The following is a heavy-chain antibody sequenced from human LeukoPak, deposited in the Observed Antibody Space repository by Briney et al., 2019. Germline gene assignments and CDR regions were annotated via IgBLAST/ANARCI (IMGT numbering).Heavy chain of an antibody. CDR2: ILYSGST. V-gene: IGHV4-4*02. CDR1: GVSISSSNW. D-gene: IGHD3-10*01. J-gene: IGHJ3*02. CDR3: AKSNGYGLIDI. Sequence: SETLSLTCAVSGVSISSSNWWSWVRQPPGKALEWIGNILYSGSTYYSPSLKSRVTISLDTCRNQFSLKLNAVTAADTAVYYGAKSNGYGLIDIWGQGTMVTVSS.